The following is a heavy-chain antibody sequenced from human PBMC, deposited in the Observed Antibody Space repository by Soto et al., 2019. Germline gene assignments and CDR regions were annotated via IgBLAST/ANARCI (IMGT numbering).Heavy chain of an antibody. J-gene: IGHJ6*02. V-gene: IGHV1-46*03. CDR2: INPSGGST. D-gene: IGHD3-10*01. CDR1: GYTFTSYY. CDR3: ARDRGGYYCGMDV. Sequence: QVQLVQSGAEVKKPGASVKVSCKASGYTFTSYYMHWVRQAPGQGLEWMGIINPSGGSTSYAQKFQGRVTMTRDTATSTVYMGLSSLRSEDTAVYYCARDRGGYYCGMDVWGQGTTVTVSS.